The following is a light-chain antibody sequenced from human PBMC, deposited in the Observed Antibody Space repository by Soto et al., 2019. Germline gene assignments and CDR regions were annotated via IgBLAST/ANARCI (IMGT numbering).Light chain of an antibody. Sequence: ELVMTQSPATLALSPGDRAALSCRASQSINSELAWYQQKPGQPPRLLIYGASTRDTGVPARFTGSESGSEFTLTIIRLQSEDFAFYYCQQGHNWPLTFGQGTMLEI. J-gene: IGKJ2*01. V-gene: IGKV3-15*01. CDR2: GAS. CDR3: QQGHNWPLT. CDR1: QSINSE.